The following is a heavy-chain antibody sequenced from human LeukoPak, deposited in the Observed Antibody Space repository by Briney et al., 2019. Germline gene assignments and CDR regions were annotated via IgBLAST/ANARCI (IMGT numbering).Heavy chain of an antibody. V-gene: IGHV1-18*01. J-gene: IGHJ4*02. CDR1: GYTFTSYG. Sequence: AASVKVSCTASGYTFTSYGISWVRQAPGQGLEWMGWISAYNGNTNYAQKLQGRVTMTTDISTSTAYMELRSLRSDDTAVYYCARWGDSSGYYPGNYFDYWGQGTLVTVSS. CDR2: ISAYNGNT. CDR3: ARWGDSSGYYPGNYFDY. D-gene: IGHD3-22*01.